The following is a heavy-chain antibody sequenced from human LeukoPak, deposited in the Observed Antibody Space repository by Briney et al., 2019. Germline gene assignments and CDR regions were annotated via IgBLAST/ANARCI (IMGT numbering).Heavy chain of an antibody. J-gene: IGHJ4*02. D-gene: IGHD2/OR15-2a*01. Sequence: VASVKVSRKVSGYTFIDYYIHWVRQTPGKGLEWLGRVDPEHGDTKYAEMFQGRVTITADPSTDTAYMELSSLRPEDTAIYFCTRCRATLRAPFDYWGQGTLVTVSS. V-gene: IGHV1-69-2*01. CDR3: TRCRATLRAPFDY. CDR2: VDPEHGDT. CDR1: GYTFIDYY.